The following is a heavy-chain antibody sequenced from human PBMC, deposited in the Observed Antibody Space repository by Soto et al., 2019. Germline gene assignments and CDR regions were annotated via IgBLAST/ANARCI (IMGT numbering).Heavy chain of an antibody. CDR1: GGTFSSYA. CDR2: IIPIFGTA. Sequence: ASVKVSCKASGGTFSSYAISWVRQAPGQGLEWMGGIIPIFGTANYAQKFQGRVTITADKSTSTAYMELSSLRSEDTAVYYCAGDRYTTITMVRGPPSYYYYGMDVWGQGTTVTVSS. J-gene: IGHJ6*02. D-gene: IGHD3-10*01. CDR3: AGDRYTTITMVRGPPSYYYYGMDV. V-gene: IGHV1-69*06.